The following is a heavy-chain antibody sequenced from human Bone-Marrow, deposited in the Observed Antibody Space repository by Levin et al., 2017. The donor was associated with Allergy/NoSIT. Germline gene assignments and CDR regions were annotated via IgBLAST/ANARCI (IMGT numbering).Heavy chain of an antibody. CDR2: IIPVLNTT. CDR1: GGDFSSYT. Sequence: AASVKVSCKASGGDFSSYTIAWVRQAPGQGLEWMGRIIPVLNTTDYAQKLQGKVTITADTSTNKAYMELSSLTSEDTAVYYCARGTGGYDTYYFDYWGQGTLVTVSS. V-gene: IGHV1-69*08. CDR3: ARGTGGYDTYYFDY. J-gene: IGHJ4*02. D-gene: IGHD5-12*01.